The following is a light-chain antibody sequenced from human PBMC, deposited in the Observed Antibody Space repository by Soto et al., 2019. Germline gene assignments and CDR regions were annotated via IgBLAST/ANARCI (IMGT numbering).Light chain of an antibody. V-gene: IGKV3-11*01. CDR1: QSVDRY. CDR3: QQRLTWPPLT. J-gene: IGKJ5*01. CDR2: DTF. Sequence: EIVLTQSPGTLSLSPGERAILSCRASQSVDRYLAWFQQKPGQAPRLLIYDTFYRATGVPARFSGSGSGIDLTLTISSLEPEDFAVYYCQQRLTWPPLTFGQGTRLEIK.